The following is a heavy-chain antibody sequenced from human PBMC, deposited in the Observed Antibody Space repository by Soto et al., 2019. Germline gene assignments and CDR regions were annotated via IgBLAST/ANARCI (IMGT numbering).Heavy chain of an antibody. J-gene: IGHJ2*01. CDR1: GFTFSRYE. CDR2: ISSGSSTL. CDR3: ARGGSGSYFWYFDL. Sequence: GGSLRLSCADSGFTFSRYEMNWVRQAPGKGLEWVSYISSGSSTLYYADSVKGRFTISRDNAKNSLYLQMNSLRAEDTAVYYCARGGSGSYFWYFDLWGRGTLVTVSS. D-gene: IGHD1-26*01. V-gene: IGHV3-48*03.